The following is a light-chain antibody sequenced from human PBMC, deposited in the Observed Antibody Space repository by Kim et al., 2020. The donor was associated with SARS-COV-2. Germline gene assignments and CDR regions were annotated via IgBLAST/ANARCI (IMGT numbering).Light chain of an antibody. Sequence: NFMLAQPHSVSGSPGKTITISCTRTSGSIASNYVQWYRQRPGSAPTPVIYENTERPSGVPDRFSGSIDSSSNSASLTISGLQTEDEADYYCQSYDNRRWVFGGGTKVTVL. CDR2: ENT. V-gene: IGLV6-57*04. CDR3: QSYDNRRWV. CDR1: SGSIASNY. J-gene: IGLJ3*02.